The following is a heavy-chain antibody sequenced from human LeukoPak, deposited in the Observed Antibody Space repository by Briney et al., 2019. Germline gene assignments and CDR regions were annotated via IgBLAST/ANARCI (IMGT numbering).Heavy chain of an antibody. D-gene: IGHD1-26*01. CDR1: GFTFSSYG. Sequence: PGGSLRLSCAVSGFTFSSYGMHWVRQAPGKGLEWVAVISYDGSNKYYADSVKGRFTISRDNSKNTLYLQMNSLRAEDTAVYYCAKDLGMEWELPPGGFDYWGQGTLVTVSS. V-gene: IGHV3-30*18. CDR2: ISYDGSNK. CDR3: AKDLGMEWELPPGGFDY. J-gene: IGHJ4*02.